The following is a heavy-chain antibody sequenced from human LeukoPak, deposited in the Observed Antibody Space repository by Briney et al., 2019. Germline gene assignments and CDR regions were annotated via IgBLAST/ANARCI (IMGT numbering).Heavy chain of an antibody. J-gene: IGHJ3*02. V-gene: IGHV1-18*01. CDR1: GYTFTSYG. CDR2: ISAYNGNT. CDR3: ARAQPRHYDFWSGDHGGAFDI. D-gene: IGHD3-3*01. Sequence: ASVKVSCKSSGYTFTSYGISWVRQAPGQGLEWVGWISAYNGNTNYAQKLQGRVTMTTDTSTSTAYMELRSLRSDDTAVYYCARAQPRHYDFWSGDHGGAFDIWGQGTMVTVSS.